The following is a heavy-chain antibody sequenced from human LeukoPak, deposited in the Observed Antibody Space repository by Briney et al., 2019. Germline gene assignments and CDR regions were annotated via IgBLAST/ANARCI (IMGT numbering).Heavy chain of an antibody. V-gene: IGHV3-30*18. CDR1: GFTFSNYG. D-gene: IGHD1-26*01. Sequence: GGSLRLSCAASGFTFSNYGMHWARQAPGKGLEWVAVVSYDGSNKHYADSVKGRFTISRDNAKNTLHLQMNSLRAEDTAVYYCAKENVLYSGSYGSPDYWGQGTLVTVSS. CDR3: AKENVLYSGSYGSPDY. CDR2: VSYDGSNK. J-gene: IGHJ4*02.